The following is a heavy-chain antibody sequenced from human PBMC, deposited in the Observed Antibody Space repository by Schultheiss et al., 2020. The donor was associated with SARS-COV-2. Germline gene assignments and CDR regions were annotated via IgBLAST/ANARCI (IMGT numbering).Heavy chain of an antibody. CDR3: AKDLRITMIRSYYFDY. J-gene: IGHJ4*02. D-gene: IGHD3-10*01. CDR2: ISSNGGST. CDR1: GFTFSSYA. Sequence: GGSLRLSCSASGFTFSSYAMHWVRQAPGKGLEYVSAISSNGGSTYYADSVKGRFTISRDNSKNTLYLQMNSLRAEDTAVYYCAKDLRITMIRSYYFDYWGQGTLVTVSS. V-gene: IGHV3-64*04.